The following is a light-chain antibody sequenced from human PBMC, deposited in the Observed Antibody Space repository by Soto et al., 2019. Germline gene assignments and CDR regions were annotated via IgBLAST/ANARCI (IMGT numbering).Light chain of an antibody. Sequence: EIVLKQSPATLSVSPGERATLSCRASQSVSGDLAWYHHTPGQAPRLLIYDASTRALDTPARFAGSGAGTEFTLTIGSLQSEDFAGYFCQQYNNWPIPFGQGTRLEIK. CDR2: DAS. J-gene: IGKJ5*01. CDR1: QSVSGD. CDR3: QQYNNWPIP. V-gene: IGKV3-15*01.